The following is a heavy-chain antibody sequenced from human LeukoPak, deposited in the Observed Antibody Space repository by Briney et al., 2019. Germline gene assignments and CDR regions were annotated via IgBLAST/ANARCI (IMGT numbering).Heavy chain of an antibody. Sequence: GESLKISCKGSGYSFSNHWIGWVRQMPGKGLEWMGIIYPGDSDSRYSPSFQGQVTISADKSINTAYLQWSSLRASDTAMYYCARRLGLGSSGWKNFDYWGQGTLVTVSS. D-gene: IGHD6-19*01. CDR2: IYPGDSDS. J-gene: IGHJ4*02. CDR3: ARRLGLGSSGWKNFDY. CDR1: GYSFSNHW. V-gene: IGHV5-51*01.